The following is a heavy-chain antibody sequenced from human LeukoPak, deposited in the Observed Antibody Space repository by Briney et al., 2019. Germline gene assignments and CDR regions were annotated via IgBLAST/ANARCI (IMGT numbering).Heavy chain of an antibody. CDR3: VKGAAAGNY. CDR1: GFIFSSYA. V-gene: IGHV3-23*01. J-gene: IGHJ4*02. Sequence: GGSLRLSCAASGFIFSSYAMSWVRQAPGKGLEWVSTISGSGGSTYYADSVEGRFTISRDNSKNTLYLQMNGLRAEDTAVYYCVKGAAAGNYWGQGTLVTVSS. D-gene: IGHD6-13*01. CDR2: ISGSGGST.